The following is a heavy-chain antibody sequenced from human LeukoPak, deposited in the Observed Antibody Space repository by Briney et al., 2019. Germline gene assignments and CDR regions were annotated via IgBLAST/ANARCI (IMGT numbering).Heavy chain of an antibody. D-gene: IGHD5-24*01. V-gene: IGHV5-51*01. CDR3: AIRKKGMATAGFDY. CDR1: GYSFTSYW. J-gene: IGHJ4*02. CDR2: IYPGDSDS. Sequence: GESLKISCKGSGYSFTSYWSGWVRQMPGKGLEWMGIIYPGDSDSRYSPSFQGQVTISAEKSISHAYLQWSSLKASDTAWYYCAIRKKGMATAGFDYWGQGTLVTVSS.